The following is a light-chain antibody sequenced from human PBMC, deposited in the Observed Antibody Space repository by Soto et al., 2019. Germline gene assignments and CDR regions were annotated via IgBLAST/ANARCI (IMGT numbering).Light chain of an antibody. CDR2: GAF. Sequence: EVVLTQSPGTLSLSPGERATLSCRARQYISSNYLAWYQQKPGRAPRLLIFGAFNRAPGVPDRFSGSASGTDFALTISGLEPEDFAVYYCQQYDTSPLTFGGRTKV. CDR1: QYISSNY. CDR3: QQYDTSPLT. V-gene: IGKV3-20*01. J-gene: IGKJ4*01.